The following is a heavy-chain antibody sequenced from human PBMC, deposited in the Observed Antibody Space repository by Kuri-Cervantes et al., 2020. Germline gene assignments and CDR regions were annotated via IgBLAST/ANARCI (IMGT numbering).Heavy chain of an antibody. D-gene: IGHD5/OR15-5a*01. V-gene: IGHV3-74*01. J-gene: IGHJ3*02. CDR2: INSDGSST. CDR3: AGVLRSIDAFDI. CDR1: GFTFSSYW. Sequence: GGSLRLSCAASGFTFSSYWMHWVRQAPGKGLVWVSRINSDGSSTSYADSVKGRFTISRDNAKNTLYLQMNSLRAEDTAVYYCAGVLRSIDAFDIWGQGTMVTVSS.